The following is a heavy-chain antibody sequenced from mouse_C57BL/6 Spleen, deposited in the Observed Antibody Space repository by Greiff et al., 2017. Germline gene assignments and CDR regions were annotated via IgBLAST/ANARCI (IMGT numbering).Heavy chain of an antibody. D-gene: IGHD1-1*01. V-gene: IGHV5-6*02. J-gene: IGHJ2*01. Sequence: EVQLVESGGDLVKPGGSLKLSCAASGFTFSSYGMSWVRQTPDKRLEWVATISTGGSYTYYPDSVKGRFTISRDNAKNTLYLQMSSLKSEDTAMYYCARRGYYASSDYCDYWGQGTTLTVSS. CDR2: ISTGGSYT. CDR3: ARRGYYASSDYCDY. CDR1: GFTFSSYG.